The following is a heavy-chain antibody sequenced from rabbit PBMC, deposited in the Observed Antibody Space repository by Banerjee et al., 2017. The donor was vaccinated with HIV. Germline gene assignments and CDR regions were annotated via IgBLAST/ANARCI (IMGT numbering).Heavy chain of an antibody. D-gene: IGHD4-1*01. CDR1: GFDISGYH. J-gene: IGHJ4*01. CDR3: ARDLAGVIGWNFNL. CDR2: INTSSGNT. V-gene: IGHV1S40*01. Sequence: QSLEESGGDLVKPGASLTLTCTASGFDISGYHMCWVRQAPGKGLEWIACINTSSGNTVYASWAKGRFTISKTSSTTVTLQMTSLTAADTATYFCARDLAGVIGWNFNLWGPGTLVTVS.